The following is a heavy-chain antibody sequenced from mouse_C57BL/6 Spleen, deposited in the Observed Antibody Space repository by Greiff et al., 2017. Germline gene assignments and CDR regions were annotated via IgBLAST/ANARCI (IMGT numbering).Heavy chain of an antibody. V-gene: IGHV1-82*01. Sequence: QVQLQQSGPELVKPGASVKISCKASGYAFSSSGMNWVKQRPGKGLEWIGRIYPGDGDTNYNGKFKGKATLTADKSSSTAYMQLSSLTSEDSAVYFCARWGPRDVWGKGTTVTVSS. CDR1: GYAFSSSG. J-gene: IGHJ1*03. CDR3: ARWGPRDV. CDR2: IYPGDGDT.